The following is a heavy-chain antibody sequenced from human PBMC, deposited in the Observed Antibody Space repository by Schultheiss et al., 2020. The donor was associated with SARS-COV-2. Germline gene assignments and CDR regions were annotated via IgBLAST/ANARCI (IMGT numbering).Heavy chain of an antibody. CDR3: ARLGVPAAMHAFDI. Sequence: SETLSLTCTVSGGSISSYSWSWIRQPPGKGLEWIGEINHSGSTNYNPSLKSRVTISVDTSKNQFSLKLSSVTAADTAVYYCARLGVPAAMHAFDIWGQGTMVTVSS. CDR1: GGSISSYS. CDR2: INHSGST. V-gene: IGHV4-59*08. J-gene: IGHJ3*02. D-gene: IGHD2-2*01.